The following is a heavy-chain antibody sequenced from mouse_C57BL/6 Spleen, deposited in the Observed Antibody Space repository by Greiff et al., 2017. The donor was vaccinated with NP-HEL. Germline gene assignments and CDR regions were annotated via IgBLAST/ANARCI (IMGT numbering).Heavy chain of an antibody. V-gene: IGHV5-6*01. D-gene: IGHD1-1*01. CDR2: ISSGGSYT. CDR1: GFTFRSYG. CDR3: ASYYYCSSFYYFDY. Sequence: EVQLVESGGDLVKPGGSLKLSCAASGFTFRSYGMSWVRQTPDKRLEWVATISSGGSYTYYPDSVKGRFTISRDNAKNTLYLQMSMLKSEDTAMYYCASYYYCSSFYYFDYRGQGTTLTVST. J-gene: IGHJ2*01.